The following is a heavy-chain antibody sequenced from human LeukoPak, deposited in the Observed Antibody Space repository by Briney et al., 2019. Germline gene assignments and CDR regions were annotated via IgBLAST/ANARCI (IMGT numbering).Heavy chain of an antibody. D-gene: IGHD6-6*01. V-gene: IGHV4-4*02. CDR3: ARSGSSSDWFDP. CDR1: GGSISSSNW. Sequence: SETLSLTCAVSGGSISSSNWWSWVRQPPGKGLEWIGEIYHSGSTNYNPSLKSRVTISVDTSKNQFSLKLSSVTAADTAVYYCARSGSSSDWFDPWGQGTLVTVSS. CDR2: IYHSGST. J-gene: IGHJ5*02.